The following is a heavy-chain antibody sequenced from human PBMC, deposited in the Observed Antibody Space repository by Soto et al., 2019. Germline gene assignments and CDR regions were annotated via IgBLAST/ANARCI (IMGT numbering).Heavy chain of an antibody. CDR3: AKLARIAVAGTYYFDY. CDR1: GFTFSSYG. D-gene: IGHD6-19*01. Sequence: GGSLRLSCAASGFTFSSYGMHWVRQAPGKGLEWVAVISYDGSNKYYADSVKGRFTISRDNSKNTLYLQMNSLRAEDTAVYYCAKLARIAVAGTYYFDYWGQGTLVTVSS. CDR2: ISYDGSNK. V-gene: IGHV3-30*18. J-gene: IGHJ4*02.